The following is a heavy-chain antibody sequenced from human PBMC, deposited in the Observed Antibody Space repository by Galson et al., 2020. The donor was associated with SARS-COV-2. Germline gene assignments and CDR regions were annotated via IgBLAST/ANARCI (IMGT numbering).Heavy chain of an antibody. D-gene: IGHD3-9*01. V-gene: IGHV3-30*04. J-gene: IGHJ4*02. CDR2: ISYDGSNK. Sequence: GGSLRLSCAASGFTFSSYAMHWVRQAPGKGLEWVAVISYDGSNKYYADSVKGRFTISRDNSKNTLYLQMNSLRAEDTAVYYCARDRILTGSFDYRGQGTLVTVSS. CDR1: GFTFSSYA. CDR3: ARDRILTGSFDY.